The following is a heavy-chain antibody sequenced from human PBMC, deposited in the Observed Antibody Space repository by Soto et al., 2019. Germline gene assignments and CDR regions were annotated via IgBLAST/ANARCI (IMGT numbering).Heavy chain of an antibody. CDR3: ARRSGRYYGSGSYQYYYYYGMDV. D-gene: IGHD3-10*01. V-gene: IGHV5-51*01. CDR1: GYSFTSYW. CDR2: IYPGDSDT. Sequence: PEESLKISCKGSGYSFTSYWIGWVRQMPGKVLEWMGIIYPGDSDTIYSPSFQGQFTISADKSISTAYLQWSSLKASDTAMYYCARRSGRYYGSGSYQYYYYYGMDVWGQGTTVTVSS. J-gene: IGHJ6*02.